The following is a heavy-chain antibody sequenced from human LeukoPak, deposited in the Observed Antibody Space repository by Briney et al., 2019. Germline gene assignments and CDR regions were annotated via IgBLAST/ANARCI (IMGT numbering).Heavy chain of an antibody. CDR2: IYYSGST. CDR3: ASTRRGAAALDY. CDR1: GGSISSYY. Sequence: PSETLSLTCTVPGGSISSYYWSWIRQPPGKGLERIGYIYYSGSTNYNPSLKSRVTISVDTSKNQFSLKLSSVTAADTAVYYCASTRRGAAALDYWGQGTLVTVSS. V-gene: IGHV4-59*01. J-gene: IGHJ4*02. D-gene: IGHD6-13*01.